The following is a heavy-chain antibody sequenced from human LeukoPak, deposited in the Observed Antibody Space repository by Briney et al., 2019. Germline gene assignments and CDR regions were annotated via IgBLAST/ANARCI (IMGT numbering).Heavy chain of an antibody. CDR3: AKPLNWGRTGRYDAFDI. Sequence: PGGSLRLSCAASGFTFSSYAMSWVRQAPGKGLEWVSAISGSGGSTYYADSVKGRFTISRDNSKNTLYLQMNSLRAEDTAVYYCAKPLNWGRTGRYDAFDIWGQGTMVTVSS. CDR1: GFTFSSYA. D-gene: IGHD7-27*01. V-gene: IGHV3-23*01. J-gene: IGHJ3*02. CDR2: ISGSGGST.